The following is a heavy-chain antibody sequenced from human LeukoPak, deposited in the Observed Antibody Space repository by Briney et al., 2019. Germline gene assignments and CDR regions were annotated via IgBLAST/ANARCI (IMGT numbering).Heavy chain of an antibody. J-gene: IGHJ4*02. V-gene: IGHV3-23*01. Sequence: GGSLRLSCAASGFTFSNYAMSWVRQAPGKGLEWVSGISDSGAFTYYADSVKGRFTISRDNSKNTLYLQMNSLRAEDTAVYYCAKDFWSGYYDYWGQGTLVTVPS. D-gene: IGHD3-3*01. CDR3: AKDFWSGYYDY. CDR1: GFTFSNYA. CDR2: ISDSGAFT.